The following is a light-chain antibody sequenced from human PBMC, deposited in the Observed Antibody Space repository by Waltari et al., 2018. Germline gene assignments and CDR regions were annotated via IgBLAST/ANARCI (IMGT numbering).Light chain of an antibody. CDR2: DAS. Sequence: EIVLTQSPATLSLSPGETATLSCRASQSVSSYLALYQQKPGQAPRLLIYDASNRATGIPARFSGSGSGTDFTLTISSLEPEDFAVYYCQQRSNWPPITFGQGTRLEIK. J-gene: IGKJ5*01. CDR1: QSVSSY. CDR3: QQRSNWPPIT. V-gene: IGKV3-11*01.